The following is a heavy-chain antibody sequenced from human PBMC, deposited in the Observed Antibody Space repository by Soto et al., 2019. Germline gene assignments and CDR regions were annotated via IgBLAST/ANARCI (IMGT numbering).Heavy chain of an antibody. CDR2: INHSGNT. J-gene: IGHJ4*02. CDR1: GGSFSGYY. CDR3: ARDKITGLFDY. V-gene: IGHV4-34*01. Sequence: SATLSLTCAGYGGSFSGYYWTWIRQPPGTGLEWIGEINHSGNTNYNPSLKSRVTISVDTSKNQFSLKLTSVTAADTAVYYCARDKITGLFDYWGQGTLVTVSS. D-gene: IGHD2-8*02.